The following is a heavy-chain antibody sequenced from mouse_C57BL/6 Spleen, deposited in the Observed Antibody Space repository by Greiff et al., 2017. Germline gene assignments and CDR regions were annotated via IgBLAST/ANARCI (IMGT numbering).Heavy chain of an antibody. D-gene: IGHD1-1*01. V-gene: IGHV2-2*01. Sequence: QVQLQQSGPGLVQPSQSLSITCTVSGFSLTSYGVHWVRQSPGKGLEWLGVIWSGGSTDYNAAFISRLSISKDNSKSQVFFKMNSLQADDTAIYYCARNSPVYYGSSYAMDYWGQGTSVTVSS. CDR3: ARNSPVYYGSSYAMDY. CDR1: GFSLTSYG. CDR2: IWSGGST. J-gene: IGHJ4*01.